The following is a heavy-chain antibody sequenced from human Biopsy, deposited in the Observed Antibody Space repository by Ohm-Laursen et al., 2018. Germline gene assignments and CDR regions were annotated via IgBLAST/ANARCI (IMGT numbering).Heavy chain of an antibody. Sequence: ASVKVSCKASSYTFTDYNIHWMRQAPGQGLEWLGYINCKTGATNYAQKFQGTVTMTRDTSLSTAYLALGSLRSADPAIYYCARDPLNGHKHFDFWGQGSLVTVSS. CDR3: ARDPLNGHKHFDF. CDR1: SYTFTDYN. CDR2: INCKTGAT. V-gene: IGHV1-2*02. D-gene: IGHD2-8*01. J-gene: IGHJ4*02.